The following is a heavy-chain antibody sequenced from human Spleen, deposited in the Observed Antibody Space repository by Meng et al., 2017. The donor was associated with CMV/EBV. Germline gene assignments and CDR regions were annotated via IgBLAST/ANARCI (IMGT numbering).Heavy chain of an antibody. CDR1: GFTFSSYA. Sequence: LSLTCAASGFTFSSYAMHWVRQAPGKGLEWVAVISYDGSNKYYADSVKGRFTISRDNSKNTLYLQMNSLRAEDTAVYYCALYGSGSYPGADWGQGTLVTVSS. V-gene: IGHV3-30-3*01. CDR3: ALYGSGSYPGAD. CDR2: ISYDGSNK. D-gene: IGHD3-10*01. J-gene: IGHJ4*02.